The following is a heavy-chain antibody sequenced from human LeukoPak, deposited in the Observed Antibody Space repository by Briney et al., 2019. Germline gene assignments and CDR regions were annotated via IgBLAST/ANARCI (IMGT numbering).Heavy chain of an antibody. CDR2: IRAGGDNT. Sequence: GGTLRLPCAASGFTFSSYGMSWVRQAPGKGLEWVSGIRAGGDNTYYADSVKGRFTISRDNSKNTLYLQMNSLRAEDTAVYYCAKGMVRGVILKGFDYWGQGTLVTVSS. D-gene: IGHD3-10*01. J-gene: IGHJ4*02. CDR1: GFTFSSYG. V-gene: IGHV3-23*01. CDR3: AKGMVRGVILKGFDY.